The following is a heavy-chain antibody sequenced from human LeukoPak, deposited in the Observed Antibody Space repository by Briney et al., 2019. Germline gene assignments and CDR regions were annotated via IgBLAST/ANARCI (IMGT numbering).Heavy chain of an antibody. CDR2: LYSGGST. Sequence: GGSLRLSCAASGFTLSYYWMHWVRQAPGSGSAPATTLYSGGSTYYADSVKGRFTISRDNSKNTLYLQMNSLRDEDTAVYYCARGSSRGTNYYYYGMDVWGQGTTVTVSS. V-gene: IGHV3-66*01. D-gene: IGHD3-10*01. CDR1: GFTLSYYW. CDR3: ARGSSRGTNYYYYGMDV. J-gene: IGHJ6*02.